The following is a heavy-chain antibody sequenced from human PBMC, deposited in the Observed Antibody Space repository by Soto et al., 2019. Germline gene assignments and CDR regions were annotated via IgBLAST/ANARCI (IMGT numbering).Heavy chain of an antibody. V-gene: IGHV1-69*13. CDR3: ARGTVTGSEYNYYYYGMDV. CDR2: IIPIFGTT. Sequence: ASVKVSCKASGGTFSSYAIDWGRQAPGQRLEWMGGIIPIFGTTNYAQKLQGRAKLTADESTRTAYMELSTLSSEDTAVYYCARGTVTGSEYNYYYYGMDVWGQGTTVTVSS. D-gene: IGHD1-1*01. J-gene: IGHJ6*02. CDR1: GGTFSSYA.